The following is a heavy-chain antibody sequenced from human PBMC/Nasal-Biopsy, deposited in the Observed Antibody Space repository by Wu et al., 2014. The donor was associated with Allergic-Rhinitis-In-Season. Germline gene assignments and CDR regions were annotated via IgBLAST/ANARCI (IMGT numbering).Heavy chain of an antibody. CDR2: IYYSGST. CDR3: ARDAPRSSSSEHYYYYMDV. V-gene: IGHV4-59*01. CDR1: GGSISSYY. J-gene: IGHJ6*03. Sequence: TLSLTCTVSGGSISSYYWSWIRQPPGKGLEWIGYIYYSGSTNYNPSLKSRVTISVDTSKNQFSLKLSSVTAADTAVYYCARDAPRSSSSEHYYYYMDVWGKGTTVTVSS. D-gene: IGHD6-6*01.